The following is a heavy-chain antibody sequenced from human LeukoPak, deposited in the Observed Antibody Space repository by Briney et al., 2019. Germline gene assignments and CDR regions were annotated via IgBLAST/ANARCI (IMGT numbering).Heavy chain of an antibody. CDR3: ASGYDGMDV. CDR2: IYHSGST. CDR1: GGSISSGGYS. V-gene: IGHV4-30-2*01. Sequence: SETLSLTCAVSGGSISSGGYSWSWIRQPPGKGLEWIGYIYHSGSTYYNPSLKSRVTISVDRSKNQFSLKLSSVTAADTAVYYCASGYDGMDVWGQGTTVTVSS. J-gene: IGHJ6*02.